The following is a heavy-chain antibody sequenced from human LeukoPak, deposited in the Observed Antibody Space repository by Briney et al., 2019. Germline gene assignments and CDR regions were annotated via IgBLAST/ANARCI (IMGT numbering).Heavy chain of an antibody. J-gene: IGHJ4*02. CDR2: ISYDGSSE. Sequence: GRSLRLSCAASGFTFSDYAMHWVRQAPGKGLEWVAVISYDGSSEYYADSVKGRFTLSRDNSKNTLYVQMNNLRPEDTGVYYCAGRNASADYWGQGTLVTDSS. V-gene: IGHV3-30-3*01. CDR3: AGRNASADY. CDR1: GFTFSDYA.